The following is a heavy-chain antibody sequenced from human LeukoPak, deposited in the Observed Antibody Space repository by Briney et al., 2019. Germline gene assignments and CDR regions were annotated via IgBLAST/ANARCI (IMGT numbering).Heavy chain of an antibody. CDR2: IFPGDSDT. Sequence: GESLQISRKGYGYSFSDYWIGWGRPVPGKGLEWMGIIFPGDSDTKYSPSFQGQVTIPVDKSPSTAYLQWTSLRASDTAIYYCARHGLGGCSGGRCFTSFHYYGMDVGGQGTTVTVS. V-gene: IGHV5-51*01. D-gene: IGHD2-15*01. CDR3: ARHGLGGCSGGRCFTSFHYYGMDV. CDR1: GYSFSDYW. J-gene: IGHJ6*02.